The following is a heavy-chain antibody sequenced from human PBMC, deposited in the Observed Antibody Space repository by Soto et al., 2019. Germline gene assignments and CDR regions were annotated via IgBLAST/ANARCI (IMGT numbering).Heavy chain of an antibody. Sequence: QVQLQESGPGLVKPSETLSLTCTVSGGSVSSGSYYWSWIRQPPGKGLEWIGYIYYSGSTNYNPSLKSRVTISVDTSKNQFSLKLSSVTAADTAVYYCARDSGRQLVNWGQGTLVTVSS. V-gene: IGHV4-61*01. D-gene: IGHD6-13*01. J-gene: IGHJ4*02. CDR3: ARDSGRQLVN. CDR1: GGSVSSGSYY. CDR2: IYYSGST.